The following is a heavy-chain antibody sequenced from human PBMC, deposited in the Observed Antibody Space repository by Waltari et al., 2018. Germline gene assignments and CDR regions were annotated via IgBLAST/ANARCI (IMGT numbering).Heavy chain of an antibody. Sequence: ETLSLTCAVYGGSFSGYYWSWIRQPPGKGLEWIGEINHSGSTNYNPSLKSRVTISVDTSKNQFSLKLSSVTAADTAVYYCARGKGGTMVRGSRPRGFDYWGQGTLVTVSS. J-gene: IGHJ4*02. CDR2: INHSGST. CDR3: ARGKGGTMVRGSRPRGFDY. D-gene: IGHD3-10*01. CDR1: GGSFSGYY. V-gene: IGHV4-34*01.